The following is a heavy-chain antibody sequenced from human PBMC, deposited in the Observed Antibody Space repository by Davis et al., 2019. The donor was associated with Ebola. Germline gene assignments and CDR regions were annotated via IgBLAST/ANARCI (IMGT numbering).Heavy chain of an antibody. J-gene: IGHJ4*02. CDR3: AKDTGYSSSWYYFDY. CDR2: IRNKANSYTT. Sequence: GESLKISCAASGFTFSDHYMDWVRQAPGKGLEWVGRIRNKANSYTTEYAASVKGRFTISRDNAKNSLYLQMNSLRAEDTALYYCAKDTGYSSSWYYFDYWGQGTLVTVSS. V-gene: IGHV3-72*01. CDR1: GFTFSDHY. D-gene: IGHD6-13*01.